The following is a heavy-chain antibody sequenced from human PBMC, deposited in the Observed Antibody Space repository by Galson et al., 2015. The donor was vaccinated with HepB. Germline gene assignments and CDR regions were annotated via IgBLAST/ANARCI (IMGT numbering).Heavy chain of an antibody. Sequence: SLRLSCAASGFSFSDYAMSWVRQAPGKGLEWVSAISGSGGSTYYADSVKGRFTISRDNSKSTLYLQMNSLRVEDTAVYYCAKDSFVSTYGGSEVDYWGQGILVTVSS. CDR3: AKDSFVSTYGGSEVDY. CDR1: GFSFSDYA. CDR2: ISGSGGST. J-gene: IGHJ4*02. D-gene: IGHD5-12*01. V-gene: IGHV3-23*01.